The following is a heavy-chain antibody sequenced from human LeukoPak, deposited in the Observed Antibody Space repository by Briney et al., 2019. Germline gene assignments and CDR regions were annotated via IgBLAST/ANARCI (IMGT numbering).Heavy chain of an antibody. CDR1: GFTFSTYL. J-gene: IGHJ5*02. CDR2: INTDGSIT. D-gene: IGHD3-9*01. Sequence: GGSLRLSCAASGFTFSTYLMHWVRQAPGKGLVWVSRINTDGSITTYADSVKGRFTISRDNAKNTLYLQMNSLRDEDTAVYYCASLGTLVPWGQGTLVTVSS. V-gene: IGHV3-74*01. CDR3: ASLGTLVP.